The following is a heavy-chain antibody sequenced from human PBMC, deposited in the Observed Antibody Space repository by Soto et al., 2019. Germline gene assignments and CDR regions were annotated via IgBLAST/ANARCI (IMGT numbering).Heavy chain of an antibody. J-gene: IGHJ4*02. D-gene: IGHD6-6*01. V-gene: IGHV1-18*01. Sequence: ASVKVSCKTSGFTFTNYGINWVRQAPGQGLEWMAWISNYNRNTNYAQKFQGRVTVTTDTSTTTGYMELRSLRYDDTAVYYCARGGSASDFDLWGQGTLVTV. CDR1: GFTFTNYG. CDR3: ARGGSASDFDL. CDR2: ISNYNRNT.